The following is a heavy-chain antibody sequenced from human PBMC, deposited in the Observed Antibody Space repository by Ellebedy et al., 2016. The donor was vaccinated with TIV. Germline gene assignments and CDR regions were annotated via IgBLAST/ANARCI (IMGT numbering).Heavy chain of an antibody. J-gene: IGHJ1*01. Sequence: GGSLRLXXAASGFIVSTNDVSWVRQAPAKGLEWVSVFYYNGSTYSADSVKGRFTVSRDNSKNTVYLQMESLRADDAAVYYCVGAYRRGGRGEFAHWGQGTLVTVSS. D-gene: IGHD3-16*01. CDR1: GFIVSTND. CDR2: FYYNGST. V-gene: IGHV3-53*01. CDR3: VGAYRRGGRGEFAH.